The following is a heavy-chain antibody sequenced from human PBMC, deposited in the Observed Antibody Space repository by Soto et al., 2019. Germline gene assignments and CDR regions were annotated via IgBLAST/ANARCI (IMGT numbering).Heavy chain of an antibody. D-gene: IGHD4-17*01. CDR1: GFTFSDCG. V-gene: IGHV3-30*03. CDR3: AEVEGEYTTVTTLHY. Sequence: QVQLVESGGGVVQPGKSLRLSCAASGFTFSDCGMHWVRRAPGKGLEWVALTSYDGNEDYYGDSVKGRFTISRDNSNNTLYLHMHSLRPDDTAVYYCAEVEGEYTTVTTLHYWGQGTLVTVSS. J-gene: IGHJ4*02. CDR2: TSYDGNED.